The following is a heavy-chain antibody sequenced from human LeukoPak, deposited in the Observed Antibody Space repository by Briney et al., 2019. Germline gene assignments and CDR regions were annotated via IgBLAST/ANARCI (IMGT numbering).Heavy chain of an antibody. CDR3: AHRRDSSGYQYRWWFAP. D-gene: IGHD3-22*01. CDR1: GFSLTTSGVG. CDR2: INWDDQK. V-gene: IGHV2-5*02. J-gene: IGHJ5*02. Sequence: SGPTLVNPTQTLTLTCTFSGFSLTTSGVGVGWIRQPPGKALEWLALINWDDQKVYSPSLQSRLSITKDTSKNQVVLTMTNVDPADTATYYCAHRRDSSGYQYRWWFAPWGQGTLVTVSS.